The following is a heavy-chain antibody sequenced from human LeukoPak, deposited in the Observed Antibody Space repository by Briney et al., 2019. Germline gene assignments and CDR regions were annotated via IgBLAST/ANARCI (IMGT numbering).Heavy chain of an antibody. CDR2: ISGSGGTT. Sequence: GGSLRLSWAASGFNFSSYAMSWVSQAPGKGLEWVSAISGSGGTTYYADSVKGRFTISRDNSKNTLYLQMNSLRVEDTAVYYCAKVGATLYYFDYWGQGSLVTVSS. V-gene: IGHV3-23*01. CDR3: AKVGATLYYFDY. D-gene: IGHD1-26*01. J-gene: IGHJ4*02. CDR1: GFNFSSYA.